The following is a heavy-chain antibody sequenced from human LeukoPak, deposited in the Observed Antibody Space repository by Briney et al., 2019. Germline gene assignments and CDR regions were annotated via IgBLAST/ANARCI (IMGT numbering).Heavy chain of an antibody. CDR1: GFTFNSYA. CDR2: ISDTSGST. V-gene: IGHV3-23*01. D-gene: IGHD3-10*01. J-gene: IGHJ4*02. CDR3: AKLYGSGTYYNYFHY. Sequence: GGSLRLSCAASGFTFNSYAMSWVRQAPGKGLEWVSAISDTSGSTYDADSVKGRFTISRDNSKNTLYLQLSSLRPEDTAIYYCAKLYGSGTYYNYFHYWGQGTLVTVSS.